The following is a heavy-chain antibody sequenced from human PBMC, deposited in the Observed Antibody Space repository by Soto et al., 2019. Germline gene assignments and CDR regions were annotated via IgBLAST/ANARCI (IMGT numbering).Heavy chain of an antibody. D-gene: IGHD6-13*01. J-gene: IGHJ1*01. Sequence: GGSLRLSCAASGFTFDDYAMHWVRQVPGKGLEWVSGINWNSGSIGYGDSVKGRFAISRDNAKNSLHLQMNSLSAEDTAFYYCVKDESINWYSGNFRHWGQVILVTVSS. V-gene: IGHV3-9*01. CDR1: GFTFDDYA. CDR3: VKDESINWYSGNFRH. CDR2: INWNSGSI.